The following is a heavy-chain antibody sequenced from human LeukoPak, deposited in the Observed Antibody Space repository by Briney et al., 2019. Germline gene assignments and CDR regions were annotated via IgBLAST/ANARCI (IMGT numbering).Heavy chain of an antibody. CDR1: GGSITTYY. J-gene: IGHJ4*02. V-gene: IGHV4-59*01. Sequence: SETLSLTCNVSGGSITTYYWSWIRQPPGKGLEWIGYIYYSGSTNYNPSLKSRVTISVDTSKNQFSLKLSSVTAADTAVYYCARGGYYYDTSGYYPTFDYWGQGTLVAVSS. CDR2: IYYSGST. CDR3: ARGGYYYDTSGYYPTFDY. D-gene: IGHD3-22*01.